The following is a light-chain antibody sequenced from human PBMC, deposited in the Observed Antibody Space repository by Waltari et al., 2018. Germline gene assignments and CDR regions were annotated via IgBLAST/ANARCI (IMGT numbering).Light chain of an antibody. CDR1: QSVLATSNNKNY. CDR2: WAS. V-gene: IGKV4-1*01. Sequence: DIVLTKAPDSLAVSLGERATINCKSSQSVLATSNNKNYLGRNQQKPGQPPKLLITWASTRESGVPYRFSGSGSGTDFTLTISSLQAEDVAVYFCQQCYTFPYTFGQGTKLEIK. J-gene: IGKJ2*01. CDR3: QQCYTFPYT.